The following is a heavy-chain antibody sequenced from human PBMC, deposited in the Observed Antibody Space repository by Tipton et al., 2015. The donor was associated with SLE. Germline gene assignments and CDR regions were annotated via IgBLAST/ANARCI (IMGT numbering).Heavy chain of an antibody. Sequence: TLSLTCTVSGGSINSYYWCWIRQPPGKGLEWIGYIYYSGSTNYKPSLKSRVTISVDTSKNQFSLKLNSVTAADTAMYFCARSPGRLRSMDYWGQGTLVTVSS. CDR3: ARSPGRLRSMDY. D-gene: IGHD3-3*01. CDR1: GGSINSYY. CDR2: IYYSGST. V-gene: IGHV4-59*01. J-gene: IGHJ4*02.